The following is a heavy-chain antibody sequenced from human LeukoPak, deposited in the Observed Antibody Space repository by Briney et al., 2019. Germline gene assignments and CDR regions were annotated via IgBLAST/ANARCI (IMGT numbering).Heavy chain of an antibody. J-gene: IGHJ4*02. CDR3: ARSESGSYFSY. CDR1: GGSISSYY. D-gene: IGHD1-26*01. CDR2: IYYSGST. Sequence: PSETLSLTCTVSGGSISSYYWSWIRQPPGKGLEWIGYIYYSGSTSYNPSLKSRVTISVDTSKNQFSLKLSSVTAADTAVYYCARSESGSYFSYWGQGTLVTVSS. V-gene: IGHV4-59*01.